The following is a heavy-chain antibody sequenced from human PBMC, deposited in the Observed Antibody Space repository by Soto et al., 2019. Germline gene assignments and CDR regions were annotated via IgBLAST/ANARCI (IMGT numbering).Heavy chain of an antibody. V-gene: IGHV4-59*01. D-gene: IGHD4-4*01. CDR1: GGSISSYY. CDR3: AGILHYYSNLGYYYYYMDV. Sequence: SETLSLTCTVSGGSISSYYWSWIRQPPGKGLEWIGYIYYSGSTNYNPSLKSRVTISVDTSKNQFSLKLSSVTAADTAVYYCAGILHYYSNLGYYYYYMDVWGKGTTVTVSS. CDR2: IYYSGST. J-gene: IGHJ6*03.